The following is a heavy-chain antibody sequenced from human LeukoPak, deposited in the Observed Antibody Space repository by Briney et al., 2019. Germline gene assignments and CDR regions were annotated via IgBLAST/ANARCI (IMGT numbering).Heavy chain of an antibody. J-gene: IGHJ4*02. Sequence: GRSLRLSCAASGFTFSSYGMHWVRQAPGKGLEWVAVIWSDGSYKYCADSVQGRFTISRDNSKNTLYLQMNSLRAEDTAVYYCARGGSSPTANYFDYWGQGTLVTVSS. CDR2: IWSDGSYK. CDR1: GFTFSSYG. D-gene: IGHD6-13*01. V-gene: IGHV3-33*01. CDR3: ARGGSSPTANYFDY.